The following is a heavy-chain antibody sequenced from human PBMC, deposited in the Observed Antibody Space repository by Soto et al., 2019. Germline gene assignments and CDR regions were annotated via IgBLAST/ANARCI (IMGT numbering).Heavy chain of an antibody. CDR3: ARENRGSYTFDY. V-gene: IGHV4-34*01. Sequence: PSETLSLTCAVYGGSFSGYYWSWIRQPPGKGLEWIGEINHSGSTNYNPSLKSRVTISVDTSKNQFSLKLSSVTAADTAVYYCARENRGSYTFDYWGQGTLVTVSS. D-gene: IGHD1-26*01. CDR1: GGSFSGYY. CDR2: INHSGST. J-gene: IGHJ4*02.